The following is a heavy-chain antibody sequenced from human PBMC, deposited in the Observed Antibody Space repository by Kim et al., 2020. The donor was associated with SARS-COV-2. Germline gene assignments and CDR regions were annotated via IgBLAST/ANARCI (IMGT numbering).Heavy chain of an antibody. Sequence: SGPTLVKPTQTLTLTCTFSGFSLSTSGMCVSWIRQPPGKALEWLALIDWDDDKYYSTSLKTRLTISKDTSKNQVVLTMTNMDPVDTATYYCARILGQLERRGWSYYYYGMDVWGQGTTVTVSS. D-gene: IGHD1-1*01. CDR3: ARILGQLERRGWSYYYYGMDV. V-gene: IGHV2-70*01. CDR1: GFSLSTSGMC. CDR2: IDWDDDK. J-gene: IGHJ6*02.